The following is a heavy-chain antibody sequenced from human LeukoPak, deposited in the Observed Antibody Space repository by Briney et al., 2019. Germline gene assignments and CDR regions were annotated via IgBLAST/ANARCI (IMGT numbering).Heavy chain of an antibody. D-gene: IGHD2-15*01. CDR1: GGSISSSSYY. V-gene: IGHV4-39*01. J-gene: IGHJ4*02. CDR3: ARGYCSGGSCYLFDY. CDR2: IYYSGST. Sequence: SETLSLTCIVSGGSISSSSYYWGWIRQPPGKGLEWIGSIYYSGSTYYNPSLKSRVTISVDTSKNQFSLKLSSVTAADTAVYYCARGYCSGGSCYLFDYWGQGTLVTVSS.